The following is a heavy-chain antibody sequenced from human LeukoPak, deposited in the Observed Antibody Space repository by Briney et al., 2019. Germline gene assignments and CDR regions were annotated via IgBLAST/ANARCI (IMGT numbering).Heavy chain of an antibody. Sequence: ASVKVSCKASGYTFPSYGISWVRQAPGQGLEWMGWISAYNGNTNYAQKLQGRVTMTTDTSTSTAYMELRSLRSDDTAVYYCARDYYDDYGDHFGYWGQGTLVTVSS. CDR2: ISAYNGNT. J-gene: IGHJ4*02. CDR1: GYTFPSYG. CDR3: ARDYYDDYGDHFGY. D-gene: IGHD4-17*01. V-gene: IGHV1-18*01.